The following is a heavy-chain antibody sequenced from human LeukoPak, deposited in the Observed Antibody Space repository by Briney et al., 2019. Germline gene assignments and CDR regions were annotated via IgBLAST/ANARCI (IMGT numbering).Heavy chain of an antibody. J-gene: IGHJ4*02. Sequence: GGSLRLSCAVSGLTSSSSWMDWVRQAPGKGLEWVASINPDGNKKYSADSVKGRFTISRDNAENSLYLQMNSLRVEDTAFYYCARDLAYSRLDYWGQGMLVTVSS. CDR1: GLTSSSSW. CDR2: INPDGNKK. CDR3: ARDLAYSRLDY. D-gene: IGHD5-18*01. V-gene: IGHV3-7*01.